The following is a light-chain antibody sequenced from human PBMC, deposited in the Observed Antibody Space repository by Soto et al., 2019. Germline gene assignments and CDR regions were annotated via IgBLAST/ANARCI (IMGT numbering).Light chain of an antibody. J-gene: IGLJ3*02. Sequence: SYELTQPPSVSVAPGKTARITCGGNNIGSKSVHWYQQKPGQAPVLVIYYDSDRPSGIPERFSGSNSGNTATLTISRVEAGDEADYYCQVWDSSSDHCHWVFGGGTKLTVL. CDR2: YDS. CDR3: QVWDSSSDHCHWV. CDR1: NIGSKS. V-gene: IGLV3-21*04.